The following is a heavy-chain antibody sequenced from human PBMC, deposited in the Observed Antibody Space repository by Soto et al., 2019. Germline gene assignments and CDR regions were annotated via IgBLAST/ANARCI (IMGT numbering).Heavy chain of an antibody. V-gene: IGHV3-23*01. D-gene: IGHD3-22*01. CDR2: ISANGRGT. J-gene: IGHJ4*02. CDR1: GFSFSTYP. Sequence: EVQLLESGGGLVQPGGSLGLSCATSGFSFSTYPMSWVRQAPGKGLEWVTAISANGRGTSYADSVKGRFTILRDNSKNTLYLQMNSLRAEDTAVYFCVKKRSYDRSNYDHFDYWGQGTLVTVSS. CDR3: VKKRSYDRSNYDHFDY.